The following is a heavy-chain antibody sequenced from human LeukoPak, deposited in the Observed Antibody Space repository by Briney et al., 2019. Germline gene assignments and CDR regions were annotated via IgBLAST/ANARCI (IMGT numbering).Heavy chain of an antibody. D-gene: IGHD6-19*01. Sequence: GGSPRLSCAASGFTFSSQAMSWVRQAPGKGLEWVSGIRGSGGSTYYADSVEGRFTISRDNSKNTLYLQMNSLRAEDTAVYYCAKVLFSSGWYSFPFDYWGQGTLVTVSS. CDR3: AKVLFSSGWYSFPFDY. CDR2: IRGSGGST. V-gene: IGHV3-23*01. J-gene: IGHJ4*02. CDR1: GFTFSSQA.